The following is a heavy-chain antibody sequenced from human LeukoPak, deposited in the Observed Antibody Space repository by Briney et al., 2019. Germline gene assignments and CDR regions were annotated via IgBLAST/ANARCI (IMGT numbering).Heavy chain of an antibody. Sequence: SETLSLTCAVSGGSISTNNWWSWVRQPPGKGLEWIGEIYHTGSTNYSPSLRSRVTMSIDKSNNQFSPNLNSVTAADTAVYYCAKSGDYLWDYWGQGTLVTVSS. V-gene: IGHV4-4*02. CDR2: IYHTGST. J-gene: IGHJ4*02. CDR1: GGSISTNNW. D-gene: IGHD3-16*01. CDR3: AKSGDYLWDY.